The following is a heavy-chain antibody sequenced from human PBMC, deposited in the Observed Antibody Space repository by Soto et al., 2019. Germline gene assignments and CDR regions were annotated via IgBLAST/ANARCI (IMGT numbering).Heavy chain of an antibody. J-gene: IGHJ6*02. Sequence: GASVKVSCKASGGTFSSYAISWVRQAPGQGLEWMGGIIPVFGTANYAQKFQGRVTITADESTSTAYMELSSLRSEDTAVYYCARGHCSSTSCYAYYYYGMDVWAKGPRSPSP. CDR3: ARGHCSSTSCYAYYYYGMDV. CDR1: GGTFSSYA. CDR2: IIPVFGTA. V-gene: IGHV1-69*13. D-gene: IGHD2-2*01.